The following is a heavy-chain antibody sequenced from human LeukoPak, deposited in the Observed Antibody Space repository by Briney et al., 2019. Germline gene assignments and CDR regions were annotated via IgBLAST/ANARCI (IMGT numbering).Heavy chain of an antibody. CDR1: GGSISSGSYY. D-gene: IGHD3-22*01. CDR2: IYTSGIT. J-gene: IGHJ3*02. CDR3: ARHYDSSGYNLDAFDI. V-gene: IGHV4-61*02. Sequence: SETLSLTCTVSGGSISSGSYYWSWIRQPAGKGLEWIGRIYTSGITNYNPSLKSRATISVDTSKNQFSLKLNSVTAADTAVYYCARHYDSSGYNLDAFDIWGQGTMVTVSS.